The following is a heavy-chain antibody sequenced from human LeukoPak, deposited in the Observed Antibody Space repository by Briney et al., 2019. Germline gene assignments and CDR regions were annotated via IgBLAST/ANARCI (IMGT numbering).Heavy chain of an antibody. V-gene: IGHV4-39*07. Sequence: PSETLSLTCIVSGGSISSSTYCWGWIRQPPGKGLEWIGSIYYSGNTYYNPSLKSRVTISVETSKNQFSLKLSSVTAADTAVYYCARTSSSGWYYFDYWGQGTLVTVSS. CDR1: GGSISSSTYC. CDR3: ARTSSSGWYYFDY. J-gene: IGHJ4*02. D-gene: IGHD6-19*01. CDR2: IYYSGNT.